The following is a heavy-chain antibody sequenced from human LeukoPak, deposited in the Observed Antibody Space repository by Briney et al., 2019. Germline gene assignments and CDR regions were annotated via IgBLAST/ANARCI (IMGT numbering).Heavy chain of an antibody. CDR2: ISSGGNVE. J-gene: IGHJ4*02. CDR3: ARDTLNGPFVISLDY. D-gene: IGHD3-9*01. CDR1: QFTFSTYW. V-gene: IGHV3-48*04. Sequence: GGSLRLSCAASQFTFSTYWMNWVRQAPGKGLEWVAHISSGGNVEYYLDSVRGRFTMSRDNAKSLLFLQMNSLRAEDTAVYYCARDTLNGPFVISLDYWGQGALVTVSS.